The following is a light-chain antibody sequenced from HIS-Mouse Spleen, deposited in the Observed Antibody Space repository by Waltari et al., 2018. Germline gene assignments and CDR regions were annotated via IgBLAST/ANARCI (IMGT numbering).Light chain of an antibody. CDR1: ALPKKY. V-gene: IGLV3-10*01. J-gene: IGLJ2*01. CDR3: YSTDSSGNHRV. CDR2: EES. Sequence: SYELTQPPSVSVSPGQTARITCSGDALPKKYAYWYQQKSGQAPVLVIYEESKRPSGIPGGFPGSSSGTMATWTISGAQVEDEADYYCYSTDSSGNHRVFGGGTKLTVL.